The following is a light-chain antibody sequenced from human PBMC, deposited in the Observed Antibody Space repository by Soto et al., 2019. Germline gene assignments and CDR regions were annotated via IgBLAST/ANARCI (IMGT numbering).Light chain of an antibody. J-gene: IGKJ1*01. CDR3: QQLDNYPRP. V-gene: IGKV1-12*01. Sequence: DVEMTQYQSSVSASVGDIVTITCRASQGISSWLAWYQQKPGKAPKLLIYVASTLQSGVPSRFSGSGSGTEFTLTISSLQPEDFATYYCQQLDNYPRPVGQGGKVAIK. CDR2: VAS. CDR1: QGISSW.